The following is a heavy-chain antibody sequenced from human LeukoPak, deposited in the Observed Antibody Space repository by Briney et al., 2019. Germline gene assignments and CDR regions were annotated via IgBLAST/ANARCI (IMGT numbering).Heavy chain of an antibody. Sequence: GGSLRLSCAASGFTFSDYYMSWIRQAPGKGLEWVSYISSSSSYTNYADSVKGRFTISRDNAKNSLYLQMNSLRAKDTAVYYCARDSPGDPVDYWGQGTLVTVSS. CDR1: GFTFSDYY. V-gene: IGHV3-11*06. CDR2: ISSSSSYT. J-gene: IGHJ4*02. CDR3: ARDSPGDPVDY. D-gene: IGHD7-27*01.